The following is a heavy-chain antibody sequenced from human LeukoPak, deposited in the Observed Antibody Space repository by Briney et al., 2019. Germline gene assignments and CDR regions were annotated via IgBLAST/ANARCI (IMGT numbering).Heavy chain of an antibody. CDR2: ISLGGDAT. CDR3: AGGLDIAVAGPGGYFDY. D-gene: IGHD6-19*01. CDR1: GFTFRDYH. Sequence: GGSLRLSCAASGFTFRDYHMNWIRQAPGKGLEWVSYISLGGDATYFADSVKGRFTISRDNAKNSLYLQMNSLTAEDTAVYYCAGGLDIAVAGPGGYFDYWGQGTLVTVSS. J-gene: IGHJ4*02. V-gene: IGHV3-11*01.